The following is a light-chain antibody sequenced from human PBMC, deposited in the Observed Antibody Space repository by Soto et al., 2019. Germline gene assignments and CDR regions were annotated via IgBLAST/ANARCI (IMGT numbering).Light chain of an antibody. CDR2: DAS. CDR3: QQFDNLPIT. V-gene: IGKV1-33*01. Sequence: DIQLTHSPSSLSASVGDRVTFTCQASQDITTYLNWYQQKPGKAPKLLIFDASSLKTGVPSRFSGSGSGTHFTFVISSLQPEDVAMYYCQQFDNLPITLGQGTRLEIK. J-gene: IGKJ5*01. CDR1: QDITTY.